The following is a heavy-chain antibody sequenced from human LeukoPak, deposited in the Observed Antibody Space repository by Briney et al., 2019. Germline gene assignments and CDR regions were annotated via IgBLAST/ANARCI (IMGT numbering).Heavy chain of an antibody. V-gene: IGHV1-2*02. CDR3: ARVRSYGGKGFGLDY. CDR1: GYTFTGYY. Sequence: GASVKVSCKASGYTFTGYYMHWVRQAPGQGLEWMGWINPNSGGTNDAQKFQGRATMTRDTSISTAYMELSRLRSDDTAVYYCARVRSYGGKGFGLDYWGQGTLVTVPS. D-gene: IGHD4-23*01. CDR2: INPNSGGT. J-gene: IGHJ4*02.